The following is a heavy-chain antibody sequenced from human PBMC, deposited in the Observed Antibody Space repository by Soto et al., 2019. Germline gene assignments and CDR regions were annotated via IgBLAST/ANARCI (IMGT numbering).Heavy chain of an antibody. J-gene: IGHJ4*02. CDR3: TTDQEHNYAFDN. Sequence: EVQLVESGGGLVKPGGSLRLSCAASGFTFSNAWMNWVRQAPGKGLEWVGRIKSKTDGGTTDYAAPVKGRFTISRDDSKNTLSLQMSSLKTEDTAVYSCTTDQEHNYAFDNWGQGTLVTVSS. CDR1: GFTFSNAW. CDR2: IKSKTDGGTT. D-gene: IGHD5-18*01. V-gene: IGHV3-15*07.